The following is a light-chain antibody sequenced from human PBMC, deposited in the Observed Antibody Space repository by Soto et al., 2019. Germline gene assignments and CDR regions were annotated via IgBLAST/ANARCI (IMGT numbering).Light chain of an antibody. J-gene: IGKJ4*01. V-gene: IGKV3-15*01. CDR1: QSVTSN. Sequence: EIVMTQSPATLSVSPGDRATLSCRASQSVTSNLAWYQQKPGQAPRLLIYGASTRATGIPARFSGSGSGTESTLTISSLQSEDFAVYYCQQYNNWPLTFGGGTKVDIK. CDR3: QQYNNWPLT. CDR2: GAS.